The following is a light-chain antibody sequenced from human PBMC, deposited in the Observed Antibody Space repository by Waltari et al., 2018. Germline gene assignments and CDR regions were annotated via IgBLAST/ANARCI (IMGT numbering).Light chain of an antibody. J-gene: IGKJ4*01. CDR1: QSISTF. CDR2: GAS. V-gene: IGKV1-39*01. CDR3: QQFYSTPGLS. Sequence: SLSASVGDRVTITCRASQSISTFLNWYQHKPGEAPKLLISGASNLRSGVPSRFSGSGSGTSFTLTITSLQPEDFASYYCQQFYSTPGLSFGGGTKVEIK.